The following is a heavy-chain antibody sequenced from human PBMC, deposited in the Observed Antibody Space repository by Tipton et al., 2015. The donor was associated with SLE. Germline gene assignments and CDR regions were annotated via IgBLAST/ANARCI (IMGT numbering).Heavy chain of an antibody. CDR3: AREDYSNYRGYYYYMDV. D-gene: IGHD4-11*01. V-gene: IGHV4-39*07. CDR2: IHKSGST. J-gene: IGHJ6*03. Sequence: LRLSCTVSGGSISRSSYFWDWIRQSPGKGLEWIGSIHKSGSTYYNPSLESRVTISLDTSRNQFSLRLTSATAADTAVYYCAREDYSNYRGYYYYMDVWGKGTTVTVSS. CDR1: GGSISRSSYF.